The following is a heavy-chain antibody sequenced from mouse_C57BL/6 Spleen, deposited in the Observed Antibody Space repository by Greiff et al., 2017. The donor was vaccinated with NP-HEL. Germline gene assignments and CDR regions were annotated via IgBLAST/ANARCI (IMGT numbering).Heavy chain of an antibody. CDR1: GYSITSGYY. V-gene: IGHV3-6*01. CDR3: APYDYDGGAWFAY. J-gene: IGHJ3*01. CDR2: ISYDGSN. D-gene: IGHD2-4*01. Sequence: ESGPGLVKPSQSLSLTCSVTGYSITSGYYWNWIRQFPGNKLEWMGYISYDGSNNYNPSLKNRISITRDTSKNQFFLKLNSVTTEDTATYYCAPYDYDGGAWFAYWGQGTLVTVSA.